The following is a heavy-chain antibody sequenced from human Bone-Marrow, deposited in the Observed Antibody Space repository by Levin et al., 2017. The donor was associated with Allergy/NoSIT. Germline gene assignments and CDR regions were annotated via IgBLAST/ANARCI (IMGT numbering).Heavy chain of an antibody. V-gene: IGHV3-15*01. J-gene: IGHJ5*02. CDR1: GPTFKDAW. D-gene: IGHD3-3*01. CDR2: IKSKTDGGTT. CDR3: TTRYYDFLSGYDWFDP. Sequence: GGSLRLSCAASGPTFKDAWMSWVRRAPGKGLEWVGRIKSKTDGGTTDYAAPVKGRFTISRDDSTNMLYLQMTSLKSEDTGVYYCTTRYYDFLSGYDWFDPWGQGTMVTVSS.